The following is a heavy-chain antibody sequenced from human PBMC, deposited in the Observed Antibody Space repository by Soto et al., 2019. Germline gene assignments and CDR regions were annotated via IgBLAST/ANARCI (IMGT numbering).Heavy chain of an antibody. D-gene: IGHD3-16*01. Sequence: EVQLVESGGGVVQPGGSLRVSCAASGFTFNSYWMTWVRQAPGQGLEWVAKIKQDGSEKYYVDSVKGRVTISRDNAKNSMYLQMSSLRAEDTAVYYCARGILGHYVWGSFDNWGQGTLVTVSS. CDR2: IKQDGSEK. V-gene: IGHV3-7*01. J-gene: IGHJ4*02. CDR3: ARGILGHYVWGSFDN. CDR1: GFTFNSYW.